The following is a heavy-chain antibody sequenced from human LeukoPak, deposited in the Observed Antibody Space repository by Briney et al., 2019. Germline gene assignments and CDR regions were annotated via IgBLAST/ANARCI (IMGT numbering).Heavy chain of an antibody. CDR3: ARGRAATGTGGERMIFFDP. J-gene: IGHJ5*02. CDR2: TYYRSKWYN. Sequence: SQTLSLTCAISGDSVPSNSAAWNWIRQPPSRGLEWLGRTYYRSKWYNDYAVSVKSRITINPDTSKNQFSLQLNSVTPEDTAVCYCARGRAATGTGGERMIFFDPWGQGTLVTVSS. V-gene: IGHV6-1*01. CDR1: GDSVPSNSAA. D-gene: IGHD6-13*01.